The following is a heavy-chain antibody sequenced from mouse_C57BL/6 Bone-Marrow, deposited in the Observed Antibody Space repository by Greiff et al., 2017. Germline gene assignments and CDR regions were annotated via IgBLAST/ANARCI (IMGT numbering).Heavy chain of an antibody. V-gene: IGHV1-64*01. CDR2: IYPNSGST. D-gene: IGHD1-3*01. Sequence: QVQLQQPGAELVKPGASVKLSCKASGYTFTSYGMHWVKQRPGQGLEWIGMIYPNSGSTNYNEKFKSKATLTVDKSSSTASMQLSILTAEDSAVYYCASRKCFAYWGQGTLVTVSA. CDR1: GYTFTSYG. J-gene: IGHJ3*01. CDR3: ASRKCFAY.